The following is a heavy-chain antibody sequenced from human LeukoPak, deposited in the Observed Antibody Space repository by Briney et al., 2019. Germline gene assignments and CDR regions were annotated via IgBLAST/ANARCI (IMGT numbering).Heavy chain of an antibody. V-gene: IGHV4-59*08. CDR3: ARQGYGAYEILDY. CDR1: GGSISSYY. J-gene: IGHJ4*02. D-gene: IGHD3-9*01. CDR2: IYYSGGT. Sequence: SETLSHTCTVFGGSISSYYWSWIRQPPGKGLEWIGYIYYSGGTNYNPSLKSRVTISLDTSKNQFSLRLSSVTAADTAVYYCARQGYGAYEILDYWGQGTLVTVSS.